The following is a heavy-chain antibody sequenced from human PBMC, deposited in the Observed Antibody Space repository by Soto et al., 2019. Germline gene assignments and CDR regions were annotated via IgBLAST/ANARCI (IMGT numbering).Heavy chain of an antibody. CDR2: IYYSGST. CDR1: GGSISSGGYY. J-gene: IGHJ6*02. CDR3: ARGGYCSSSDCYGMDV. D-gene: IGHD2-2*01. V-gene: IGHV4-31*03. Sequence: SSETLSLTCTVSGGSISSGGYYWSWIRQHPGKGLEWIGYIYYSGSTYYNPSLKSRVTISVDTSKNQFSLKLSSVTAADTAVYYCARGGYCSSSDCYGMDVWGQGTTVTVSS.